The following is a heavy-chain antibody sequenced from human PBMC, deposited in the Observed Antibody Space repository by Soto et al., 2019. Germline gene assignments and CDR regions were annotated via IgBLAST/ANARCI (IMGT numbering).Heavy chain of an antibody. D-gene: IGHD1-1*01. V-gene: IGHV3-53*01. CDR1: GLTISGKKY. J-gene: IGHJ3*01. Sequence: QLVESGGGLIQPGESLRLSCAAFGLTISGKKYVAWVRQAPGKGLEWVSALYDVDGSFYADSVKGRFTTSSDSSKTTVYLQMNDLRPDDTAVYYFATWHEREHAYDVWGQGTTVTVSS. CDR2: LYDVDGS. CDR3: ATWHEREHAYDV.